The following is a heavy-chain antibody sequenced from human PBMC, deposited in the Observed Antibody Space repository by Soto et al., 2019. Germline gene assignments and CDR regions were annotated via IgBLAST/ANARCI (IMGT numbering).Heavy chain of an antibody. CDR3: ARQADYYDILTGYYTRWFDP. V-gene: IGHV4-39*01. J-gene: IGHJ5*02. CDR1: GGSISSSSYY. CDR2: IYYSGST. Sequence: SETLSLTCTVSGGSISSSSYYWGWIRQPPGKGLEWIGSIYYSGSTYYNPSLKSRVTISVDTSKNQFSLKLSSVTAADTAVYYCARQADYYDILTGYYTRWFDPWGQGTLVTVSS. D-gene: IGHD3-9*01.